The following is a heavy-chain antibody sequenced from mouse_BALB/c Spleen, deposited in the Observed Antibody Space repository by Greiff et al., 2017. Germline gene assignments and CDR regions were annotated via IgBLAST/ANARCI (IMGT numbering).Heavy chain of an antibody. D-gene: IGHD4-1*01. J-gene: IGHJ3*01. CDR2: IYPGDGDT. Sequence: QVQLQQSGPELVKPGASVKISCKASGYAFSSSWMNWVKQRPGQGLEWIGRIYPGDGDTNYNGKFKGKATLTADKSSSTAYMQLSSLTSVDSAVYFCARERGWEEFAYWGQGTLVTVSA. CDR3: ARERGWEEFAY. CDR1: GYAFSSSW. V-gene: IGHV1-82*01.